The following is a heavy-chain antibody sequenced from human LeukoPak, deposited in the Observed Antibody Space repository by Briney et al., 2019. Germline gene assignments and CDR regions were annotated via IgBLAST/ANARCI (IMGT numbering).Heavy chain of an antibody. D-gene: IGHD5-12*01. CDR2: AYYSGST. CDR1: GGSISNYY. V-gene: IGHV4-59*08. CDR3: ARVQARPWQYYFDY. J-gene: IGHJ4*02. Sequence: SETLSLTCTVSGGSISNYYWSWIRQPPGKGLEWIGYAYYSGSTNYNPSLKSRVTISVDTSKNQFSLKLNSVTAADTAVYYCARVQARPWQYYFDYWGQGTLVTVSS.